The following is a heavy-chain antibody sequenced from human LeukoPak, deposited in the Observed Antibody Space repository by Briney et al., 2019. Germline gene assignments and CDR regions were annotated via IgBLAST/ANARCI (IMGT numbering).Heavy chain of an antibody. D-gene: IGHD3-22*01. CDR2: VKSDGAGT. CDR1: GFTFSSYE. CDR3: ARCTTASSGWCNWLDP. Sequence: TGGSLRLSCAASGFTFSSYEMNWVRQAPGKGLAWVASVKSDGAGTHYADSVKGRFTISRDNSKNILYLQMNSLRAEDTAIYYCARCTTASSGWCNWLDPWGQGTLVTVSS. J-gene: IGHJ5*02. V-gene: IGHV3-23*01.